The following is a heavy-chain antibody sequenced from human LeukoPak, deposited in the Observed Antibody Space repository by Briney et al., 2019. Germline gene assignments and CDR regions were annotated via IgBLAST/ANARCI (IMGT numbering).Heavy chain of an antibody. CDR3: ARDLRSYDFWSGYFNWFDP. Sequence: SETLSLTCTVSGGSISSSSYYWGWIRQPPGKGLEWIGSIYYSGSTYYNPSLKSRVTISVDTSKNQFSLKLSSVTAADTAVYYCARDLRSYDFWSGYFNWFDPWGQGTLVTVSS. CDR2: IYYSGST. CDR1: GGSISSSSYY. V-gene: IGHV4-39*07. J-gene: IGHJ5*02. D-gene: IGHD3-3*01.